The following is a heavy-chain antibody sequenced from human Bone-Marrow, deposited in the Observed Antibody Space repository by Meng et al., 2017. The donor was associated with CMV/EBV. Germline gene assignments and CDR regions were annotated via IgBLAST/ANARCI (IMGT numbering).Heavy chain of an antibody. CDR1: GGAFSGYY. J-gene: IGHJ4*02. CDR2: INHSGST. D-gene: IGHD3-3*01. Sequence: SETLSLTCAVHGGAFSGYYWSWIRQPPGKGLEWIGEINHSGSTNSNPSLKSRVTISVDTSKTQFSLKLSSVTAADTAVYYCARAAVVIIRRADYWGQGTLVTVSS. CDR3: ARAAVVIIRRADY. V-gene: IGHV4-34*01.